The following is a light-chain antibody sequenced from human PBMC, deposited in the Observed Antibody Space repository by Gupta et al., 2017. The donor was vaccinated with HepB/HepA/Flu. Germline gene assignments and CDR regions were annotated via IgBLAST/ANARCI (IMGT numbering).Light chain of an antibody. Sequence: DLQMTQSQSSLSASVGDRVTITCRAGQTIGSFLHWYQQKSGKAPELLIYAVSSLQTGVPSRFSGSGSGTHFTLTISSLQPEDFATYYCQQSFRGWTFGQGTKVEIK. CDR1: QTIGSF. J-gene: IGKJ1*01. V-gene: IGKV1-39*01. CDR2: AVS. CDR3: QQSFRGWT.